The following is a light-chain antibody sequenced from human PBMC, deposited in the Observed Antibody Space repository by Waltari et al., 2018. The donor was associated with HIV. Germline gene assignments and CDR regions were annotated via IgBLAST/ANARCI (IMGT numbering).Light chain of an antibody. CDR1: QTVLWSNNRNY. Sequence: DFVMTQSPDSLAVSLGERATISCRSSQTVLWSNNRNYLAWYQHKPGQPPTVLVYWSSIRESGVPDRFSGSGSGTDFTLTISDVQAEDVAVYYCQQYYTRPYTFGQGTKLEIK. V-gene: IGKV4-1*01. J-gene: IGKJ2*01. CDR2: WSS. CDR3: QQYYTRPYT.